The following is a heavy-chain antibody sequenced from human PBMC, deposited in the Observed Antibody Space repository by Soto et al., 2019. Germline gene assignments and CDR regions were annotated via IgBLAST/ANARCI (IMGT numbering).Heavy chain of an antibody. Sequence: GGSLRLSCAASGFTFSSYGMHWVRQAPGKGLEWVAVIWYDGSNKYYADSVKGRFTISRDNSKNTLYLQMNSLRAEDTAVYYCARTYYYGSGSYYKNPPVYYYGMDVWGQGTTVTVSS. V-gene: IGHV3-33*01. CDR2: IWYDGSNK. J-gene: IGHJ6*02. CDR1: GFTFSSYG. CDR3: ARTYYYGSGSYYKNPPVYYYGMDV. D-gene: IGHD3-10*01.